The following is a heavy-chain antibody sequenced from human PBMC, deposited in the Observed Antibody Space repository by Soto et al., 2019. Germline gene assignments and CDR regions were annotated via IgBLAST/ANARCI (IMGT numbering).Heavy chain of an antibody. CDR3: ARSRGAAAGGYYYYYMDV. CDR2: IYYSGST. V-gene: IGHV4-59*01. CDR1: GGSISSYY. J-gene: IGHJ6*03. Sequence: QVQLQESGPGLVKPSETLSLTCTVSGGSISSYYWSWIRQPPGKGLEWIGYIYYSGSTNYNPSLKSRFTISVDTSKNQFSLKLSSVTAADTAVYYCARSRGAAAGGYYYYYMDVWGKGTTVTVSS. D-gene: IGHD6-13*01.